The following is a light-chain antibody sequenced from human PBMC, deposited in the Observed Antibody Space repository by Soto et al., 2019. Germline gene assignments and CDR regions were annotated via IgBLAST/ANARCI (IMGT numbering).Light chain of an antibody. J-gene: IGKJ2*01. CDR1: QTVSSNS. Sequence: DIVLTQSQGTLSLSPGERAALSCRASQTVSSNSLAWYQQKPGQAPRLLIYDASTRATGIPDRFSGSGSGTDFTPTIIGLEPEDFAVYYCQQYGTSPPEYTFGQGTKLEIK. CDR2: DAS. CDR3: QQYGTSPPEYT. V-gene: IGKV3-20*01.